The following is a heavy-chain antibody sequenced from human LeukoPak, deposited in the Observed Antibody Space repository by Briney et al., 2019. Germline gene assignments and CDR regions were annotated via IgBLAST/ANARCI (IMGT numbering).Heavy chain of an antibody. CDR2: ISSSGSTL. CDR3: ARSSDSSSLQYFQH. D-gene: IGHD6-6*01. J-gene: IGHJ1*01. CDR1: GFTFSDYY. Sequence: GGSLRLSCAASGFTFSDYYMSWIRQAPGKGLEWVSYISSSGSTLYYADSVKGRFTISRDNAKNSLYLQMNSLTVEDTAVYYCARSSDSSSLQYFQHWGQGTLVTVSS. V-gene: IGHV3-11*01.